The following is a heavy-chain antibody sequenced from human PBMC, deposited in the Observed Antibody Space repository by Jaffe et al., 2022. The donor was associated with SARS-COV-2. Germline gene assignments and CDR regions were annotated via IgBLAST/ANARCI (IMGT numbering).Heavy chain of an antibody. D-gene: IGHD1-26*01. CDR1: GFTVSDNF. CDR2: IYSVGTT. CDR3: ARDSYIAGMDV. V-gene: IGHV3-53*01. J-gene: IGHJ6*02. Sequence: EVQLVESGGGLIQPGESLRLSCAPSGFTVSDNFMSWVRQAPGKGLEWVSVIYSVGTTYYADSVKGRFTISRDNSKNTLYLQMDSLRAEDTAVYYCARDSYIAGMDVWGQGTTVTVSS.